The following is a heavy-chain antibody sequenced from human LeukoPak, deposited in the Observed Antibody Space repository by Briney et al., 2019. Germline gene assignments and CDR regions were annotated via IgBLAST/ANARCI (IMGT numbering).Heavy chain of an antibody. J-gene: IGHJ4*02. D-gene: IGHD3-10*01. CDR1: GFTFSSYA. CDR2: ISGSGGST. CDR3: AKDRSSMVRGVFYFDY. Sequence: GGSLRLSCAASGFTFSSYAMSWVRQAPGKGLEWVSAISGSGGSTYYADSVKGRFTISRDNSKNMLYLQMNSLRAEDTAVYYCAKDRSSMVRGVFYFDYWGQGTLVTVSS. V-gene: IGHV3-23*01.